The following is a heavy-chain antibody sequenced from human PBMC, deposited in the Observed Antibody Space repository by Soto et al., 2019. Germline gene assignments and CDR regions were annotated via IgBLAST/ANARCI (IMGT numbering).Heavy chain of an antibody. J-gene: IGHJ2*01. CDR3: AKPTVGWYFDL. CDR2: ISGSGGST. D-gene: IGHD4-17*01. CDR1: GFTFSSYA. Sequence: EVQLLESGGGLVQPGGSLRLSCAASGFTFSSYAMNWVRQAPGKGLEWVSVISGSGGSTYYADAVKGRSTISRDNSKNTWYLQRNSLRAEDTAVYYCAKPTVGWYFDLWGRGTLVTVSS. V-gene: IGHV3-23*01.